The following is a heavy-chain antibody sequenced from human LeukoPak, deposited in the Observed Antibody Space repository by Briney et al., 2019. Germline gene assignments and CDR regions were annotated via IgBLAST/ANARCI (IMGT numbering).Heavy chain of an antibody. CDR1: GFTFSSYA. CDR3: ARVRSDFWSGRDAFDI. D-gene: IGHD3-3*01. CDR2: ISYDGSNK. V-gene: IGHV3-30-3*01. Sequence: PGRSLRLSCAASGFTFSSYAMHWVRQAPGKGLEWVAVISYDGSNKYYADSVKGRFTISRDNSKNTLYLQMNSLRAEDTAVYYCARVRSDFWSGRDAFDIWGQGTMVTVSS. J-gene: IGHJ3*02.